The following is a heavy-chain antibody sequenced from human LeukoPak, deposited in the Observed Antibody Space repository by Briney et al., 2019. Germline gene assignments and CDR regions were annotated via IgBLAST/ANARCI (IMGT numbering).Heavy chain of an antibody. CDR3: ARGLGIAAAGSFDY. CDR1: GYTFTNYP. V-gene: IGHV1-8*01. CDR2: MNPNSGNT. Sequence: ASVKVSCKTSGYTFTNYPMNWVRQATGQGLEWMGWMNPNSGNTGYAQKFQGRVTITRNTSISTAYMELSSLRSEDTAVYYCARGLGIAAAGSFDYWGQGTLVTVSS. J-gene: IGHJ4*02. D-gene: IGHD6-13*01.